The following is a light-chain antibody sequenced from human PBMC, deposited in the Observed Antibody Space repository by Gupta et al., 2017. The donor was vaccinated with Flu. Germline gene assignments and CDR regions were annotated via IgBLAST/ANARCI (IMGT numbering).Light chain of an antibody. CDR3: NSYRSNSTFWV. V-gene: IGLV2-14*01. J-gene: IGLJ1*01. CDR2: GDN. CDR1: TSDVVANNY. Sequence: QSALTQPASVSGSPGQSIAISCHGTTSDVVANNYVPWYQQHPGKSPKLMIFGDNNRPSGVSDRFSCSKYGNTASPTLTVPQAEDEADYYCNSYRSNSTFWVFGTGTKLTVL.